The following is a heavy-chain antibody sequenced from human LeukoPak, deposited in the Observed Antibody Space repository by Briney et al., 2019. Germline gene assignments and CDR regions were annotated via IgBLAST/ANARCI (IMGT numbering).Heavy chain of an antibody. CDR2: INLSGST. D-gene: IGHD3-9*01. J-gene: IGHJ3*02. CDR3: ARDLLLRYFDWLPLRGALDI. Sequence: SETLSLTCAVYGGSFRGYSWSWIRQPPGKGLEWIGEINLSGSTSYNPSLKSRVTISLDTSKNQYSLRLSSVTAADTAVYYCARDLLLRYFDWLPLRGALDIWGQGTMVTVSS. CDR1: GGSFRGYS. V-gene: IGHV4-34*01.